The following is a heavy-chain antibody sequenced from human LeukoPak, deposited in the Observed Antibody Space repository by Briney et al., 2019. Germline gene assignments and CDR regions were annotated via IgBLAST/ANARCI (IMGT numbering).Heavy chain of an antibody. CDR3: ASAPHSSGYLFYFDY. D-gene: IGHD3-22*01. CDR1: GFTFSSYW. Sequence: PGGSLRLSCAASGFTFSSYWMSWVRQAPGKGLEWVANINRDGSEKYYVDSVKGRFTISRDNTKNSLYLQMNSLRAEDTALYYCASAPHSSGYLFYFDYWGQGTLVTVSS. V-gene: IGHV3-7*01. CDR2: INRDGSEK. J-gene: IGHJ4*02.